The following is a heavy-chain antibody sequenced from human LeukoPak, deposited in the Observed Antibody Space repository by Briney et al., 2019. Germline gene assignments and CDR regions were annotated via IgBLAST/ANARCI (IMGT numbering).Heavy chain of an antibody. CDR3: ARALVVPAAMSPSLDY. V-gene: IGHV3-30-3*01. CDR2: ISYDGSNK. D-gene: IGHD2-2*01. Sequence: PGRSLRLSCAASGFTFGSYAMHWVRQAPGKGLEWVAVISYDGSNKYYADSVKGRFTISRDNAKNSLYLQMNSLRAEDTAVYYCARALVVPAAMSPSLDYWGQGTLVTVSS. J-gene: IGHJ4*02. CDR1: GFTFGSYA.